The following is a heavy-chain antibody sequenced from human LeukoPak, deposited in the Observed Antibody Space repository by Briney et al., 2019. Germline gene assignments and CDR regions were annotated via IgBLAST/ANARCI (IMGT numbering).Heavy chain of an antibody. Sequence: GSLRLSCAASGFTFSSYSMNWVRQAPGRGLEWVSSISSSSSYIYYADSVKGRFTISRDNAKNSLYLQMNSLRAEDTAVYYCARGPYGDSAFDIWGQGTMVTVSS. CDR3: ARGPYGDSAFDI. D-gene: IGHD4-17*01. CDR2: ISSSSSYI. J-gene: IGHJ3*02. V-gene: IGHV3-21*01. CDR1: GFTFSSYS.